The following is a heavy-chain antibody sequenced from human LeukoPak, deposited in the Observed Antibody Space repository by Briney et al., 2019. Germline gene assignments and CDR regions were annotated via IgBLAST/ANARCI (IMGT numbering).Heavy chain of an antibody. J-gene: IGHJ3*02. CDR1: GGSISSGGYY. Sequence: PSETLSLTCTVSGGSISSGGYYWSWIRQHPGAGLEWIGYIYYSGSTYYNPSLKSRVTISVDTSKNQFSLKLSSVTAADTAEYYCARGIAWFGDHPLPDAFDIWGQGTMVTVSS. V-gene: IGHV4-31*03. D-gene: IGHD3-10*01. CDR3: ARGIAWFGDHPLPDAFDI. CDR2: IYYSGST.